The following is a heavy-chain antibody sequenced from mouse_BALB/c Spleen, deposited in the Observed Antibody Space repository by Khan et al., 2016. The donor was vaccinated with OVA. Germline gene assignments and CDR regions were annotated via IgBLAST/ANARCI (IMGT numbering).Heavy chain of an antibody. V-gene: IGHV9-3-1*01. D-gene: IGHD4-1*01. CDR1: GYTFTNYG. CDR3: ARTGGYFDV. J-gene: IGHJ1*01. Sequence: QIQLVQSGPELKKPGETVKISCKASGYTFTNYGMNSVKQAPGKGLKWMGWINTYTREPTYADDFKGRFAFSLETSASTAYLQINNLKNEDTATYFCARTGGYFDVWGAGTTVTVSS. CDR2: INTYTREP.